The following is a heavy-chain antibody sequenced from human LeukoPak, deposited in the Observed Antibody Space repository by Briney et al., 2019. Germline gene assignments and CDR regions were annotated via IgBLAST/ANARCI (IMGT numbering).Heavy chain of an antibody. J-gene: IGHJ4*02. CDR2: VSYDGSKK. D-gene: IGHD5-12*01. V-gene: IGHV3-30*18. Sequence: GKSLRLSCAASGFTFSSYGMHWVRQAPGKGLEWLAFVSYDGSKKYYSDSVKGRFTISRDNSKNTLFLRMNSLRAEDTAVYSCAKDVKFSWPFYFDYWGQGILVTVSS. CDR3: AKDVKFSWPFYFDY. CDR1: GFTFSSYG.